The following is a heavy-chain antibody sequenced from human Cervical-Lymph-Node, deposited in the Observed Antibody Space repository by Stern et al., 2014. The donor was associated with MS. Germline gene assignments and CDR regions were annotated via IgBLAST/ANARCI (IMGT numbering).Heavy chain of an antibody. CDR3: ARGGRGVVVPAASNWFDP. D-gene: IGHD2-2*01. Sequence: QLVQSGAEVKKPGASVKVFCKASGYSFTTFALHWVRQAPGQGLEWMGWINAANGHTKYSQKFQARVTITTDTSASTAYMEVTSLTSEDTAVYYCARGGRGVVVPAASNWFDPWGQGTLVTVSS. V-gene: IGHV1-3*01. J-gene: IGHJ5*02. CDR1: GYSFTTFA. CDR2: INAANGHT.